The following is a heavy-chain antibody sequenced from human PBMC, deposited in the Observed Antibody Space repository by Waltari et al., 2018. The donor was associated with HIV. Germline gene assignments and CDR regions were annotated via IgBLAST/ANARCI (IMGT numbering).Heavy chain of an antibody. CDR3: ASIAYCGGDCYPRGMDV. CDR1: GFTVSSHY. Sequence: EVQLVASGGGLVQPGGSLRRSCAASGFTVSSHYMSWVRQAPGKGREWVSVIYSGGSTYYADSVKGRFTISRDNSKNTLYLQMNSLRAEDTAVYYCASIAYCGGDCYPRGMDVWGQGTTVTVSS. J-gene: IGHJ6*02. CDR2: IYSGGST. D-gene: IGHD2-21*02. V-gene: IGHV3-66*01.